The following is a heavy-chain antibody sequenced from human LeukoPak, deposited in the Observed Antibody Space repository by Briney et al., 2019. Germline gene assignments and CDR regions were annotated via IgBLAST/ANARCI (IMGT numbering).Heavy chain of an antibody. CDR1: GGSVNSGSYY. V-gene: IGHV4-61*01. CDR2: IYYSGST. CDR3: ARAAYSGSYHSDY. J-gene: IGHJ4*02. Sequence: SEALSLTCTVSGGSVNSGSYYWNWIRQPPGKGLEWIGYIYYSGSTNYNPSLKSRVTISVDTSKNQFSLKLSSVTAADTAVYYCARAAYSGSYHSDYWGQGTLVTVSS. D-gene: IGHD1-26*01.